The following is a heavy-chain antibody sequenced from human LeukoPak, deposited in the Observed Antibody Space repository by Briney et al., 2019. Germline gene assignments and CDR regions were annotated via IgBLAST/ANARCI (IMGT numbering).Heavy chain of an antibody. CDR2: INPDSGGT. J-gene: IGHJ4*02. V-gene: IGHV1-2*02. CDR1: GYTFTGNY. CDR3: ARRETNTQWGFDY. D-gene: IGHD1-26*01. Sequence: GASVKVSCKASGYTFTGNYMHWVRQAPGQGLEWMGWINPDSGGTNYAQKFHGRVTMTRDTSISTAYMELNSLRSDDTAVYYCARRETNTQWGFDYWGQGTLVTVSS.